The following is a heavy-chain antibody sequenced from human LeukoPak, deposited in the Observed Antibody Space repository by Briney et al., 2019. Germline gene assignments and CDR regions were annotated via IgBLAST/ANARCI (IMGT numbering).Heavy chain of an antibody. CDR3: ARPHYDSSGYYWTFDY. D-gene: IGHD3-22*01. CDR1: GGSISSYY. CDR2: IYYSGST. Sequence: SETLSLTCTVSGGSISSYYWSWIRQPPGKGLEWIGYIYYSGSTNYNPSLKSRVTISVDTSKNQFSLKLSSVTAADTAVYYCARPHYDSSGYYWTFDYWGQGTLVTVSS. V-gene: IGHV4-59*08. J-gene: IGHJ4*02.